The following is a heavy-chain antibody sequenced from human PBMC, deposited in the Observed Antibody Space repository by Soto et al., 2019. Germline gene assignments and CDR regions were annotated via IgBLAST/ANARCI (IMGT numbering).Heavy chain of an antibody. CDR3: ARDHSGGGSISEDGYFDL. V-gene: IGHV3-33*01. Sequence: QVQLVESGGGVVQPGGSLRLSCAASGFTFSNYGLDWVRQAPGKGLEWVAVIWSDGTNEYYADSVKGRFTISRDNSENTLYLQMNSLRAEDTAVYYCARDHSGGGSISEDGYFDLWGRGTLVTVSS. J-gene: IGHJ2*01. D-gene: IGHD3-16*01. CDR1: GFTFSNYG. CDR2: IWSDGTNE.